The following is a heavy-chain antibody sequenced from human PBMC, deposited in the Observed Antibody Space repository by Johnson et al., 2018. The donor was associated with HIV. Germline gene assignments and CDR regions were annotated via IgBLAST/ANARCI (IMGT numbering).Heavy chain of an antibody. CDR3: ARASTTVTTGDDAVDI. J-gene: IGHJ3*02. D-gene: IGHD4-17*01. V-gene: IGHV3-11*04. CDR2: ISSSGSSI. Sequence: QVQLVESGGGLVKPRGSLRLSCAASGFIFRDYYMSWIRQAPGKGLEWVSYISSSGSSIYYADSVKGRFTISRDNAKSSLYLQMNGLRAEDTAVYYCARASTTVTTGDDAVDIWGQGTMVTVSS. CDR1: GFIFRDYY.